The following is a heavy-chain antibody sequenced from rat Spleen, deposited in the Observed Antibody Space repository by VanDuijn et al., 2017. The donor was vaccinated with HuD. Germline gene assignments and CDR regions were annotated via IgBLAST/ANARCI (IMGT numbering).Heavy chain of an antibody. Sequence: EVQLVESGGGLVQPGRSLKLSCAASGFTFSNYDMAWVRQTPKKGLEWVATISFEGSSTYYGDSVKGRFTISRDNVKSILYLQMDSLRSEDTATYYCARLSFYYDGSYWYYFDYWGQGVLVTVSS. V-gene: IGHV5-7*01. J-gene: IGHJ2*01. CDR1: GFTFSNYD. D-gene: IGHD1-12*02. CDR3: ARLSFYYDGSYWYYFDY. CDR2: ISFEGSST.